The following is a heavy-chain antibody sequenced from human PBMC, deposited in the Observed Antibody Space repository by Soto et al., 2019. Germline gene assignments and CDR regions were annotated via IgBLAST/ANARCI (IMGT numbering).Heavy chain of an antibody. CDR1: GFTFSTYW. D-gene: IGHD3-22*01. CDR2: IKEDGSEK. J-gene: IGHJ4*02. V-gene: IGHV3-7*05. Sequence: EVPLVESGGGLVQAGGSLRLSCAASGFTFSTYWMSWVRQAPGKGLEWVANIKEDGSEKYYVDSVEGLFTISRDNAKNSLFLQMNTLRADDTAMYYCARDEVGGYYDFWGQGSLVTVSS. CDR3: ARDEVGGYYDF.